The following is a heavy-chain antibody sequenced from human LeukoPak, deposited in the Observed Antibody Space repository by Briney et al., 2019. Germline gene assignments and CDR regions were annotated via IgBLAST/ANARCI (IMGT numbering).Heavy chain of an antibody. V-gene: IGHV1-8*01. D-gene: IGHD2-2*01. CDR2: MNPNSGNT. CDR1: GYTFISYD. CDR3: ASADIVVVPAARGFDY. J-gene: IGHJ4*02. Sequence: ASVKVSCKASGYTFISYDINWVRQATGQGLEWMGWMNPNSGNTGYAQKFQGRVTMTRNTSISTAYMELSSLRSEDTAVYYCASADIVVVPAARGFDYWGQGTLVTVSS.